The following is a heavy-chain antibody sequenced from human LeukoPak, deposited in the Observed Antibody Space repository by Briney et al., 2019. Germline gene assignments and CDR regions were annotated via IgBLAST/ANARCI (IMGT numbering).Heavy chain of an antibody. CDR2: INHSGST. CDR3: ARDVWNDAPLVGP. V-gene: IGHV4-34*01. J-gene: IGHJ5*02. D-gene: IGHD1-1*01. Sequence: SETLSLTCAVYGGSFSGYYWSWIRQPPGKGLEWIGEINHSGSTNYNPSLESRVTISVDTSKNQFSLKLSSVTAADTAVYYCARDVWNDAPLVGPWGQGTLVTVSS. CDR1: GGSFSGYY.